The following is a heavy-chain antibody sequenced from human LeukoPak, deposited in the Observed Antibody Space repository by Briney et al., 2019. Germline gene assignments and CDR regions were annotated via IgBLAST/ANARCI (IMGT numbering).Heavy chain of an antibody. CDR2: IWFVGSKK. Sequence: GGSLRLSWAASGFTFSSYGMHWVRQPPGKGLEWLAVIWFVGSKKYYADSVKGRFTISRDDSKNTLYPQMNSLRADDTAVYYCARHTSNMSSGYPGVWGQGALVTVSS. J-gene: IGHJ4*02. CDR3: ARHTSNMSSGYPGV. CDR1: GFTFSSYG. D-gene: IGHD3-22*01. V-gene: IGHV3-33*01.